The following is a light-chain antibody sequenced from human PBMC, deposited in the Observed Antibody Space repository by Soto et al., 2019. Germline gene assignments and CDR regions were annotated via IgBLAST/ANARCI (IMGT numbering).Light chain of an antibody. V-gene: IGLV1-47*01. CDR1: NSNIGRGY. CDR3: AAWDDSLTGKWV. CDR2: RDY. J-gene: IGLJ3*02. Sequence: QSVLTQPPTASGAPGQRVTMSCSGSNSNIGRGYVYWYQHLPGTAPKLLIYRDYQRPSGVPDRFIASKSGSSASLAISGLRSEDEADYYCAAWDDSLTGKWVFGGGTKLTVL.